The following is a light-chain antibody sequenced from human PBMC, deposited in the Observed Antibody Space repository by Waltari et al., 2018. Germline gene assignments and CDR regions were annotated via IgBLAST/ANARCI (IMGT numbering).Light chain of an antibody. J-gene: IGLJ1*01. Sequence: QSALTQSASVSGSPGQSITLPCTGSSSDVGGNDYVSLYQHPPGKAPKLIIFGFNERPSGGSRRFSGSKSGNTASLTISGLQAEDEADYYCSSYTPSSTSPYVFGTGTTVTVL. CDR1: SSDVGGNDY. V-gene: IGLV2-14*01. CDR2: GFN. CDR3: SSYTPSSTSPYV.